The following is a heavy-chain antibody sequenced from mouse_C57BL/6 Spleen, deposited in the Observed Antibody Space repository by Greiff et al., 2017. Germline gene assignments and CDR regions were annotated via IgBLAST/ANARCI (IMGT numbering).Heavy chain of an antibody. D-gene: IGHD3-2*02. CDR3: ARIDSSGYVDY. V-gene: IGHV1-53*01. J-gene: IGHJ2*01. CDR2: INPSHGGT. Sequence: QVQLQQPGTELVKPGASVKLSCKASGYTFTSYWMHWVKQRPGQGLEWIGNINPSHGGTKYNEKFKSKATLTVAKSSSQAYMQLSSLTSEDSAVYYCARIDSSGYVDYWGQGTTLTVSS. CDR1: GYTFTSYW.